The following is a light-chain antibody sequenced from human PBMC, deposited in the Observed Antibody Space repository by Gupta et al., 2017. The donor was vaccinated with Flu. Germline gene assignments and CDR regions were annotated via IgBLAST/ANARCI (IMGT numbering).Light chain of an antibody. J-gene: IGKJ1*01. V-gene: IGKV3-20*01. Sequence: EIVLTHSPGTLSLSPGERATLSCRASQSLSANFLAWYQQKPGQAPRLLIYGASSRATGIPDRFSGSGSGKDFTLTISRLEPEDFAVYYCQRHGGSPKWTFGQGTKVEIK. CDR3: QRHGGSPKWT. CDR1: QSLSANF. CDR2: GAS.